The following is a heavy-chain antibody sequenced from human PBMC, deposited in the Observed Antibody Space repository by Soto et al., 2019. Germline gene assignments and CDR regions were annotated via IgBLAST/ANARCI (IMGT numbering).Heavy chain of an antibody. CDR3: ARTYYDSSGYNLPLDY. CDR2: IIPILGIA. D-gene: IGHD3-22*01. CDR1: GGTFSSYT. V-gene: IGHV1-69*02. J-gene: IGHJ4*02. Sequence: QVQLVQSGAEVKKPGSSVKVSCKASGGTFSSYTISWVRQAPGQGLEWMGRIIPILGIANYAQKFQGRVTITADKSTSTAYMELSSLRSEDTAVYYCARTYYDSSGYNLPLDYWGQGTLVTVSS.